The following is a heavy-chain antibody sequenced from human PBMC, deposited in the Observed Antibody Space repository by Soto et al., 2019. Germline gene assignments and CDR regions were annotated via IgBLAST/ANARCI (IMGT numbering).Heavy chain of an antibody. CDR1: GFTFDNYG. CDR2: ISGSGETT. D-gene: IGHD2-21*01. V-gene: IGHV3-23*01. CDR3: AKVILAFDY. Sequence: GGSLRLSCAASGFTFDNYGMSWVRQAPGKGLEWVSSISGSGETTYYADSVRGRFTISRDNSKNTLYLQMNSLRVEDTAIYYCAKVILAFDYWGQGTLVTV. J-gene: IGHJ4*02.